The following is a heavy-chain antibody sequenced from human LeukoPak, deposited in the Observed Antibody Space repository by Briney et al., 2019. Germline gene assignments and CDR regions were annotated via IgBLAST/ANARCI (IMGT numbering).Heavy chain of an antibody. CDR2: ISYDGSNK. V-gene: IGHV3-30-3*01. D-gene: IGHD6-19*01. CDR3: ARDSSGWYARGAYNWFDP. Sequence: GGSLRLSCAASGFTFSSYAMHWVRQAPGKGLEWVAVISYDGSNKYYADSVKGRFTISRDNSKNTLYLQMNSLRAEDTAVYYCARDSSGWYARGAYNWFDPWGQGTLVTVSS. J-gene: IGHJ5*02. CDR1: GFTFSSYA.